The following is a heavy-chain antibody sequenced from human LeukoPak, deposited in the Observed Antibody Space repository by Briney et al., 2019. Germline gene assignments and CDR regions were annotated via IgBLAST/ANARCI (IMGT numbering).Heavy chain of an antibody. CDR1: EFALSEYG. CDR2: ISSRGGYI. D-gene: IGHD2-2*01. Sequence: GGSLRLSCAASEFALSEYGMIWARQAPGKGLEWVASISSRGGYINYADSLRGRFTISRDNAKESVYLHMSSLRAEDTAVYYCARRGDRICTSMNCPPHSYYYYMDVWGKGTTVSVS. CDR3: ARRGDRICTSMNCPPHSYYYYMDV. J-gene: IGHJ6*03. V-gene: IGHV3-21*01.